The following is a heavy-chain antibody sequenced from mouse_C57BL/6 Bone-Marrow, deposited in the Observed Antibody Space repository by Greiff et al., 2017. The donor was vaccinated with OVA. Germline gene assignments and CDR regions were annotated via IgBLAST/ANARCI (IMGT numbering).Heavy chain of an antibody. V-gene: IGHV1-85*01. J-gene: IGHJ3*01. Sequence: QVQLQQSGPELVKPGASVKLSCKASGYTFTSYDINWVKQRPGQGLEWIGRIYPRDGSTKYNEKFKGKATLTVDKSSSTAYRALHRRTTEDPAVYFCARLIGGGLANWGKGTLVTVSA. CDR3: ARLIGGGLAN. CDR1: GYTFTSYD. CDR2: IYPRDGST. D-gene: IGHD3-1*01.